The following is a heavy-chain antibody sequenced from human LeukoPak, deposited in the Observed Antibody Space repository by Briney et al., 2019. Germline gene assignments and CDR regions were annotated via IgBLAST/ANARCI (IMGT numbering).Heavy chain of an antibody. CDR3: ARSNYGGHSGVWFDP. CDR2: ILPIFDTG. CDR1: GGTFSNYA. D-gene: IGHD4-23*01. Sequence: SVKVSCKASGGTFSNYAISWVRQAPGQGLEWMGGILPIFDTGNYAQKFQGRVTVTADASTSTAYMELSSLRSEDTAVYYCARSNYGGHSGVWFDPWGQGTLVTVSS. J-gene: IGHJ5*02. V-gene: IGHV1-69*13.